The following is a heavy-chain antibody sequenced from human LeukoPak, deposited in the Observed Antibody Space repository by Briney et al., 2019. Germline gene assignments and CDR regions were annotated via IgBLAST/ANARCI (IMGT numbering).Heavy chain of an antibody. CDR1: GYSFTSYW. CDR3: ARRGDSGYDFVDWFDP. D-gene: IGHD5-12*01. Sequence: GESLKISCQSSGYSFTSYWIGWVRQMPGKGLEWMGIIYPGDSDTRYSPSFQGQVTISADKSISTAYLQWSSLKASDTAMYYCARRGDSGYDFVDWFDPWGQGTLVTVSS. J-gene: IGHJ5*02. CDR2: IYPGDSDT. V-gene: IGHV5-51*01.